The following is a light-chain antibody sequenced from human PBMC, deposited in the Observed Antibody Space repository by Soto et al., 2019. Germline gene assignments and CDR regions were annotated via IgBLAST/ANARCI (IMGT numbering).Light chain of an antibody. J-gene: IGKJ1*01. CDR3: MQALQTRT. V-gene: IGKV2-28*01. CDR1: QSLLHSNGYNY. Sequence: DIVMTESPLSLPVTPGEPASISCKSSQSLLHSNGYNYLDWYLQKPGQSPQLLIYLGSYRASGVPDRLSGSGSGTDFTLKISRLEAEDAGVYYCMQALQTRTFGQGTKVDI. CDR2: LGS.